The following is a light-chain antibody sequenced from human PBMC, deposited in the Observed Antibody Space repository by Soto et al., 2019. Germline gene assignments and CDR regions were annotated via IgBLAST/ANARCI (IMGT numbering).Light chain of an antibody. CDR3: QQFKSYPLT. CDR2: AAS. J-gene: IGKJ4*01. Sequence: IQLTQSPSSLSASVGDRVTITCRASQGISRNLAWYQQKPGKVPKLLISAASTLQSGVPSRLSGSGSGTDFTLTISSLQPEDFATYYCQQFKSYPLTFGGGTKVEIK. V-gene: IGKV1-9*01. CDR1: QGISRN.